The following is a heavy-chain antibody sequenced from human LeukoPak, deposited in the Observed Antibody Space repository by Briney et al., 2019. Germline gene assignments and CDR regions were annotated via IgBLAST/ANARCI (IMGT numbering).Heavy chain of an antibody. CDR3: ARAAYYYNSSGYYPDAFDI. V-gene: IGHV4-30-4*08. CDR1: AGSISSGGYY. CDR2: IYYTRST. J-gene: IGHJ3*02. Sequence: SETLSLTCTVSAGSISSGGYYWSWIRQPPGKGLGWIGYIYYTRSTYYNPSLKSRVTISVDTSKNQFSLKLSSVTAADTAVYYCARAAYYYNSSGYYPDAFDIWGQGTMVTVSS. D-gene: IGHD3-22*01.